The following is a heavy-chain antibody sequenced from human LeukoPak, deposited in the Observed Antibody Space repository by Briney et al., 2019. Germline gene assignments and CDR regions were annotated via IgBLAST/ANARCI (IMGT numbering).Heavy chain of an antibody. CDR1: GYRFTSNW. D-gene: IGHD5-18*01. CDR3: ARTLTGYSYGAFDY. CDR2: IYPGDSDT. J-gene: IGHJ4*02. V-gene: IGHV5-51*01. Sequence: GESLQISRKGSGYRFTSNWIGWVCQLPGKGLEWMGIIYPGDSDTRYSPSFQGQVTISADKSISTAYLQWSSLKASDTAMYYCARTLTGYSYGAFDYWGQGTLVTVSS.